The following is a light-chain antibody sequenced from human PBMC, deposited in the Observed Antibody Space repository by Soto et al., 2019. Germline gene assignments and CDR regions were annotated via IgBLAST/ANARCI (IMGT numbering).Light chain of an antibody. Sequence: QSVLTQPPSASGSPGQSVTISCTGTGSDVGGYNSVSWYQQHPGKAPKLMIYEVSNRPSGVSNRFSGSKSGNTASLTISGLQAEDEADYYCCSYTTSNTRQIVFGTGTKVTVL. CDR3: CSYTTSNTRQIV. CDR1: GSDVGGYNS. CDR2: EVS. V-gene: IGLV2-14*01. J-gene: IGLJ1*01.